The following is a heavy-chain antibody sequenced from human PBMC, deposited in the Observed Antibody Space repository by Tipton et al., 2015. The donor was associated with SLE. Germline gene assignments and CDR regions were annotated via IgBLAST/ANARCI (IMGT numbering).Heavy chain of an antibody. J-gene: IGHJ1*01. CDR3: ARRIGYYYGSGSYYARGFQH. CDR1: GFTFSSYG. V-gene: IGHV4-34*01. Sequence: LRLSCAASGFTFSSYGMHWVRQAPGKGLEWIGEINHSGSTNYNPSLKSRVTISVDTSKNQFSLKLSSVTAADTAVYYCARRIGYYYGSGSYYARGFQHWGQGTLVTVSS. D-gene: IGHD3-10*01. CDR2: INHSGST.